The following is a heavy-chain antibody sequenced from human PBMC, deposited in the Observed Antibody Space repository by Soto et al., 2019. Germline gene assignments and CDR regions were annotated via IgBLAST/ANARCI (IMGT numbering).Heavy chain of an antibody. CDR1: GFTFRTYA. V-gene: IGHV3-23*01. CDR2: IISSGGST. D-gene: IGHD6-13*01. CDR3: ATAECSSYGTEYSQH. Sequence: PGGSLRLSCAASGFTFRTYAMNWARQAPGKGLEWVSLIISSGGSTYYADSVQGRFTISRDNSKNTLYLQMNSLRAYDTAVYYCATAECSSYGTEYSQHWGQCTLVTVSS. J-gene: IGHJ1*01.